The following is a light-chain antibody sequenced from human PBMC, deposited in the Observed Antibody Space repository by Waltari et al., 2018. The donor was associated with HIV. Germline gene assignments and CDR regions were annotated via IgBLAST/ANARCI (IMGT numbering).Light chain of an antibody. CDR2: SNN. Sequence: QSVVTQPPSASGTPGQRVTISCSGSSSNIGSNAVNWHQQRPGTAPKLLIYSNNQRPSGVPDRFSGSKSGTSASLAISGLQSEDEADYYCVAWDDSLNGLVFGGGTKLTVL. V-gene: IGLV1-44*01. CDR1: SSNIGSNA. CDR3: VAWDDSLNGLV. J-gene: IGLJ2*01.